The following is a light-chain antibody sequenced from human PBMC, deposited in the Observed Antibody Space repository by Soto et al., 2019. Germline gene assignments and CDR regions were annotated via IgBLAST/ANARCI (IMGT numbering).Light chain of an antibody. V-gene: IGKV1-33*01. CDR3: QQYDNRRT. Sequence: DIQMTPSPSSLSASVGDRLTITCQASQDISTYLNWYQQKPGKAPKLLISDASKLEPGVPSRFSGRESGTHFTFIITSLQPEDIATYDCQQYDNRRTLGQGTKVDIK. CDR1: QDISTY. J-gene: IGKJ2*01. CDR2: DAS.